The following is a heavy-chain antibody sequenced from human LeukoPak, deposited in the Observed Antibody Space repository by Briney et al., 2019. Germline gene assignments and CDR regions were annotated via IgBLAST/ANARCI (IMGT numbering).Heavy chain of an antibody. CDR2: ISAYNGNT. V-gene: IGHV1-18*01. Sequence: ASVKVSCKASGYTFTSYGISWVRQAPGQGLEWMGWISAYNGNTNYAQKPQGRVTMTTDTSTSTAYMELRSLRSDDTAVYYCARDGGDPPTIFRLATYYFDYWGQGSLVTVSS. CDR3: ARDGGDPPTIFRLATYYFDY. J-gene: IGHJ4*02. CDR1: GYTFTSYG. D-gene: IGHD3/OR15-3a*01.